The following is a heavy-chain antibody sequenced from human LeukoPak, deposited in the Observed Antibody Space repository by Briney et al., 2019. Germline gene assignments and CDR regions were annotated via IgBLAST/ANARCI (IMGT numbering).Heavy chain of an antibody. Sequence: SETLSLTCTVSGGSISSYYWSWIRQPAGKGLEWIGRMYTSGSANYNPSLKSRVTMSVDTSKNQFSLKVNSVTAADTAVYYCARTQHGELDLWGQGTLVTVSS. CDR2: MYTSGSA. CDR1: GGSISSYY. V-gene: IGHV4-4*07. CDR3: ARTQHGELDL. D-gene: IGHD1-7*01. J-gene: IGHJ5*02.